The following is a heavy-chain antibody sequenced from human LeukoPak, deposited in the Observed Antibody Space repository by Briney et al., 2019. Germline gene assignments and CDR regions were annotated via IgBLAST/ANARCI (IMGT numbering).Heavy chain of an antibody. CDR1: GGSISSGDYY. Sequence: SQTLSLTCTVSGGSISSGDYYWSWIRQPPGKGLEWIGYIYYSGRTYYNPSLKSRVTISVDTSKNQFSLKLSSVTAADTAVYYCAKQRANWGSDYFDYWGQGTLVTVSS. V-gene: IGHV4-30-4*08. J-gene: IGHJ4*02. D-gene: IGHD7-27*01. CDR2: IYYSGRT. CDR3: AKQRANWGSDYFDY.